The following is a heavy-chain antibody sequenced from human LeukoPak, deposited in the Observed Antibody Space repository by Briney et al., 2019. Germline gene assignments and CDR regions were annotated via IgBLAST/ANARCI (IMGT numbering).Heavy chain of an antibody. J-gene: IGHJ4*02. CDR1: GFTFSNYA. CDR2: ISGGGGTT. V-gene: IGHV3-23*01. D-gene: IGHD6-19*01. CDR3: ARGHSSGWYYFDY. Sequence: GSLRLSCAASGFTFSNYAMTWVRQAPGRGLEWVSTISGGGGTTHYADSVKGRFLISRDNSKNTLSLQMNSLRAEDTAVYYCARGHSSGWYYFDYWGQGTLVTVSS.